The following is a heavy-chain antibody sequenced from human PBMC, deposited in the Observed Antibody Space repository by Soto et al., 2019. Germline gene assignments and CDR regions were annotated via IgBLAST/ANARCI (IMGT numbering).Heavy chain of an antibody. CDR3: ARGRYGDY. V-gene: IGHV1-18*01. CDR1: GYTFTDYG. J-gene: IGHJ4*02. D-gene: IGHD1-1*01. CDR2: ISAHNGNT. Sequence: QVHLVQSGAEVKKPGASVKVSCKGSGYTFTDYGIAWVRQAPGQGLEWVGWISAHNGNTEYAQKLQGRVTVTRDTSTSTAYMELRSLRSDDTAVYYCARGRYGDYWGQGAVVTVSS.